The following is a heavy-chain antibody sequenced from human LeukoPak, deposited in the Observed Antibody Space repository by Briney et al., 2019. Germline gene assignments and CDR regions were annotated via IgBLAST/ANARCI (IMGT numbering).Heavy chain of an antibody. J-gene: IGHJ4*02. CDR1: GGSISSYY. CDR2: IYYSGTT. V-gene: IGHV4-59*12. D-gene: IGHD6-19*01. Sequence: SETLSLTCTVSGGSISSYYWSWIRQPPGKGLEWIGYIYYSGTTNYNPSLKSRVTISVDTSKNQFSLKLSSVTAADTAVYYCASSRSGWSYNYWGQGTLVTVSS. CDR3: ASSRSGWSYNY.